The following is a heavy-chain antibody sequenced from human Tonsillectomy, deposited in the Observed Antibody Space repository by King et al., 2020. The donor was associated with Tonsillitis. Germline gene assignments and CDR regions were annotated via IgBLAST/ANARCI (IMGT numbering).Heavy chain of an antibody. D-gene: IGHD5-18*01. V-gene: IGHV4-39*07. CDR2: IYYSGST. J-gene: IGHJ3*02. CDR3: ARDVATAWSWAFDI. CDR1: GGSISSSSYY. Sequence: QLQESGPGLVKPSETLSLTCTVSGGSISSSSYYWGWIRQPPGKGLEWIGSIYYSGSTYYNPSLKSRVIISVDTSKNQFSLKLSSVTAADTAVYYCARDVATAWSWAFDIWGQGTMVTVSS.